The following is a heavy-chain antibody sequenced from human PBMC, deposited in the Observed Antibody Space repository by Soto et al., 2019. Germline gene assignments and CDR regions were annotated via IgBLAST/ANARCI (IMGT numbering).Heavy chain of an antibody. D-gene: IGHD5-18*01. CDR1: GFTFSSYA. J-gene: IGHJ6*02. V-gene: IGHV3-23*01. CDR3: AKDLTVDTGFREYGMDV. Sequence: GGSLRLSCAASGFTFSSYAMSWVRQAPGKGLEWVSAISGSGGSTYYADSVKGRFTISRDNSKNTLYLQMNSLRAEDTAVYYRAKDLTVDTGFREYGMDVWGQGTTVPVSS. CDR2: ISGSGGST.